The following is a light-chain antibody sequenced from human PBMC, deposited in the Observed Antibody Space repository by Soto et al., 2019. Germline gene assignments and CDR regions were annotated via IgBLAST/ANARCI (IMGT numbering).Light chain of an antibody. CDR3: QLHFASPVT. Sequence: DIVLTQSPDSLAVSLGERATINCKSSQSLFSPSNNKNFLAWYRQYPGQPPELLLYWASSRQSGVPDRLSGSGSGTCFTVTINILQPYDVAGDYCQLHFASPVTFGGGTKVDI. CDR2: WAS. V-gene: IGKV4-1*01. J-gene: IGKJ4*01. CDR1: QSLFSPSNNKNF.